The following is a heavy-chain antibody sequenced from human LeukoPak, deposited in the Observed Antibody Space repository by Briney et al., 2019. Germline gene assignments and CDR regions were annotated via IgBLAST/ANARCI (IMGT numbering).Heavy chain of an antibody. D-gene: IGHD2-21*01. CDR1: GFTFSSYA. CDR3: AKDAIVVVMGAYYFDY. Sequence: GGSLRLSRAASGFTFSSYAMSWVRQAPGKGLVWVSAISGSGGSTYYADSVKGRFTISRDNSKNTLYLQMNSLRAEDTAVYYCAKDAIVVVMGAYYFDYWGQGTLVTVSS. V-gene: IGHV3-23*01. J-gene: IGHJ4*02. CDR2: ISGSGGST.